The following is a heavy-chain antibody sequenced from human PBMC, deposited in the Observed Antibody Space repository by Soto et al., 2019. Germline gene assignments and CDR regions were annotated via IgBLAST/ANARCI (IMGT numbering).Heavy chain of an antibody. J-gene: IGHJ4*02. CDR1: GASISSNTYY. Sequence: SETLSLTCTVSGASISSNTYYWAWIRRPPGKGLECIGSIYYDGSTYYNPSLKSRVTISIDRSKNQFSLKLSSVTAADTAVYYCARVPDYWGQGILVTRLL. CDR3: ARVPDY. CDR2: IYYDGST. V-gene: IGHV4-39*07. D-gene: IGHD2-2*01.